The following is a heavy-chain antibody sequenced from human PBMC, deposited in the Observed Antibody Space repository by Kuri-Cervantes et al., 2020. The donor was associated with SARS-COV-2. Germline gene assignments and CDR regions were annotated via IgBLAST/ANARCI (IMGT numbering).Heavy chain of an antibody. CDR1: GGSISSYY. CDR2: IYYSGST. V-gene: IGHV4-59*08. CDR3: ARKSLWFGDGFDP. J-gene: IGHJ5*02. Sequence: GSLRPSFTVSGGSISSYYWSWIRQPPGKGLEWIGYIYYSGSTNYNPSLKSRVTISVDTSKNQFSLKLSYVTAADTAVYYCARKSLWFGDGFDPWGQGTLVTVSS. D-gene: IGHD3-10*01.